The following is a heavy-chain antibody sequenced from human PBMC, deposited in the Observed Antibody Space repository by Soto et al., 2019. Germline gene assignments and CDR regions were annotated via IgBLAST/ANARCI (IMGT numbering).Heavy chain of an antibody. V-gene: IGHV3-30*18. CDR1: GFTFSSYG. CDR3: AKAGSGSYNYYYGMDV. CDR2: ISYDGSNK. Sequence: QVQLVESGGGVVQPGRSLRLSCAASGFTFSSYGMHWVRQAPGKGLEWVAVISYDGSNKYYADSVKGRFTISRDNSKNTLYPQMNSLRAEDTAVYYCAKAGSGSYNYYYGMDVWGQGTTVTVSS. D-gene: IGHD1-26*01. J-gene: IGHJ6*02.